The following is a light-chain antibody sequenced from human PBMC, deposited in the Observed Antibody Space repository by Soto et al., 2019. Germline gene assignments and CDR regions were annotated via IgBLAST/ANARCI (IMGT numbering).Light chain of an antibody. V-gene: IGLV2-14*01. CDR1: SSDVGGYNY. CDR2: DVS. J-gene: IGLJ1*01. Sequence: QYALTQPASVSGSPGQSITISCTGTSSDVGGYNYVSWYQQHPGKAPKLMIYDVSNRPSGVSNRFSGSKSGNTASLTNSGIQAEDEADYYCSSYTSSNTNVFGTGTKVTV. CDR3: SSYTSSNTNV.